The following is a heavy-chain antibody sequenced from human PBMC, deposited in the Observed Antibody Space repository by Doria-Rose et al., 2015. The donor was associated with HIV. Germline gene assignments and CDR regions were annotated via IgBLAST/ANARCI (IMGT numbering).Heavy chain of an antibody. D-gene: IGHD1-26*01. V-gene: IGHV1-3*01. CDR1: GYPFTDLA. Sequence: LVQSGAEVKRPGASVKVSCKASGYPFTDLAIHWVRQAPGQSLEWMGWITAGNGNTRYSQQFQARVTLTRDTSASTAYMDVSSLRSEDTAVYFCATDALAGGYFDSWGQGTLVTVSS. CDR2: ITAGNGNT. J-gene: IGHJ4*02. CDR3: ATDALAGGYFDS.